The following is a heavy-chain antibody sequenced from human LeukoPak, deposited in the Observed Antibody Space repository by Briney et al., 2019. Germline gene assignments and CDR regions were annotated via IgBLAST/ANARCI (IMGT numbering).Heavy chain of an antibody. D-gene: IGHD3-10*01. V-gene: IGHV4-34*01. Sequence: PSETLSLTCAVYGGSFSDYYWSWIRQPPGKGLEWIGEINHSGSTNYNPSLKSRVTISVHTSKNQFSLKVNSVTAADTAMYYCARDRGLWLGEARDAFDIWGQGTMVTVFS. CDR2: INHSGST. CDR3: ARDRGLWLGEARDAFDI. CDR1: GGSFSDYY. J-gene: IGHJ3*02.